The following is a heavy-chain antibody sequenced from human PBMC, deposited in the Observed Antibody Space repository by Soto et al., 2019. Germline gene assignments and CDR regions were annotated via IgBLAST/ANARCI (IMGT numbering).Heavy chain of an antibody. V-gene: IGHV3-11*01. Sequence: GGSLRLSCAASGFTFSDYYMSWIRQAPGKGLEWVSYISSSGSTIYYADSVKGRFTISRDNAKNSLYLQMNSLRAEDTAVYYCAREVAARQSPYYFDYWGQGTLVTVSS. CDR3: AREVAARQSPYYFDY. CDR2: ISSSGSTI. CDR1: GFTFSDYY. J-gene: IGHJ4*02. D-gene: IGHD6-6*01.